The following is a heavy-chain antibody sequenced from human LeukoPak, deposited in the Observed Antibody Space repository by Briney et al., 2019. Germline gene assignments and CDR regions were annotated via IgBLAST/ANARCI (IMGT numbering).Heavy chain of an antibody. Sequence: SETLSLTCTVSGGSISSGGYYWSWIRQHPGKGLEWIGYIYYSGSTYYNPSLKSRVTISVDTSKNQFSLKLSSVTAADTAVYYCARGSTVTTSYSMDVWGQGTTVTVSS. D-gene: IGHD4-17*01. V-gene: IGHV4-31*03. J-gene: IGHJ6*02. CDR1: GGSISSGGYY. CDR3: ARGSTVTTSYSMDV. CDR2: IYYSGST.